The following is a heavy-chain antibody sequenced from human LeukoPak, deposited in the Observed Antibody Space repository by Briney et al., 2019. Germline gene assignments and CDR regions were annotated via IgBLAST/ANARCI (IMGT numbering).Heavy chain of an antibody. Sequence: SETLSLTCAVYGGSFSGYYWSWIRQPPGKGLEWIGEINHSGSTNYNPSLKSRVTISADTSKNQFSLKLSSVTAADTAVYYCARGGIMAYWGQGTLVTVSS. CDR3: ARGGIMAY. CDR2: INHSGST. D-gene: IGHD2-8*01. CDR1: GGSFSGYY. V-gene: IGHV4-34*01. J-gene: IGHJ4*02.